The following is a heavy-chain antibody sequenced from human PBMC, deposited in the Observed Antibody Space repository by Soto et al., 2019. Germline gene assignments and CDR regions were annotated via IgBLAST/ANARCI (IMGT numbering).Heavy chain of an antibody. Sequence: GSLRLSCAASEFTFSRYGMHWVRQAPGKGLEWVAVIWYDGSNEYYADSVKGRFTISRDNSKNTLYLQMNSLTVEDTAVYYCAREQQQGGMDVWGQGTTVTVSS. CDR1: EFTFSRYG. V-gene: IGHV3-33*01. CDR2: IWYDGSNE. CDR3: AREQQQGGMDV. J-gene: IGHJ6*02. D-gene: IGHD6-13*01.